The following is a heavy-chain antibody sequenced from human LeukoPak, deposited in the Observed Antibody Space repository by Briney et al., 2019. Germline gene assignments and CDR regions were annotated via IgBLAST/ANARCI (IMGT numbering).Heavy chain of an antibody. D-gene: IGHD3-22*01. CDR2: ISSSSSYI. Sequence: GGSQRLSCAASGFTFSTYTMNWVRQAPGKGLEWVSSISSSSSYIYYADSVKGRFTISRDNAKNSLYLQMNSLRAEDTAVYYCAREEDYYDSSGYYYPYYFDYWGQGTLVTVSS. J-gene: IGHJ4*02. CDR3: AREEDYYDSSGYYYPYYFDY. CDR1: GFTFSTYT. V-gene: IGHV3-21*01.